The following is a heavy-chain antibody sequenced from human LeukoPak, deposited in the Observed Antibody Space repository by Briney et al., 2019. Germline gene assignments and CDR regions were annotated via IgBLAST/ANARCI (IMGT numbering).Heavy chain of an antibody. Sequence: TGGSLRLSCAASGFTFSRYSMNWVRLAPGKGLEWVSYISSSGSNIYYADSVKGRFTISRDNAKNSLSLQMNSLRAEDTAVFYCARAPYRYYMDVWGKGTTVTVSS. J-gene: IGHJ6*03. D-gene: IGHD3-16*02. CDR2: ISSSGSNI. CDR3: ARAPYRYYMDV. CDR1: GFTFSRYS. V-gene: IGHV3-48*01.